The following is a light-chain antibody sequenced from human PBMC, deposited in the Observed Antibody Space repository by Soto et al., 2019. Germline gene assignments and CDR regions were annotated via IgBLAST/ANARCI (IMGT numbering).Light chain of an antibody. V-gene: IGLV2-23*03. CDR1: GSAVGTYNL. Sequence: QSALTQPASISGSPGQSITISCTGTGSAVGTYNLVSWYQQHPGKAPNLIIYEGNKRPSGVSRRFSGSKSANTASLTICGLQAEDGAEYYCCSYVDTSAFVRFGGGTKVTVL. CDR3: CSYVDTSAFVR. J-gene: IGLJ3*02. CDR2: EGN.